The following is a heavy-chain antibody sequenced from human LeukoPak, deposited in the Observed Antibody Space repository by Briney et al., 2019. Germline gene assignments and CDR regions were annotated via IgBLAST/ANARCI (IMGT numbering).Heavy chain of an antibody. CDR1: GLSLSTYY. CDR2: ISGRSSYT. D-gene: IGHD3-16*01. Sequence: GGSLRLSWAASGLSLSTYYVTWVRQAPGKGLEWVSCISGRSSYTNYADSVKGRFTISRDNSKSTLYLQMNSLRAEDTAVYYCATVDKVGEVSMGFVFWGQGTLVTVSS. J-gene: IGHJ4*02. CDR3: ATVDKVGEVSMGFVF. V-gene: IGHV3-11*05.